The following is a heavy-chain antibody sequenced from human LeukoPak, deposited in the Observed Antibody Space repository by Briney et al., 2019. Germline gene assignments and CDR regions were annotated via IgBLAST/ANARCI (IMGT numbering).Heavy chain of an antibody. V-gene: IGHV3-9*01. J-gene: IGHJ6*02. CDR1: GFTFDDYA. CDR3: AKDMGYSSSSGYYGMGV. Sequence: GRSLRLSCAASGFTFDDYAMHWVRQAPGKGLEWVSGISWNSGSIGYADSVKGRFTISRDNAKNSLYLQMNSLRAEDTALYYCAKDMGYSSSSGYYGMGVWGQGTTVTVSS. CDR2: ISWNSGSI. D-gene: IGHD6-6*01.